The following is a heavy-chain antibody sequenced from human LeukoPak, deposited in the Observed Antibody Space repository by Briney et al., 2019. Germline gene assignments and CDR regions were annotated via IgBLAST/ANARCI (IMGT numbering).Heavy chain of an antibody. CDR3: ARDRISRSSSYDAFDI. J-gene: IGHJ3*02. V-gene: IGHV1-69*05. CDR1: GGTFSSYA. Sequence: SAKVSCKASGGTFSSYAISWVRQAPGQGLEWMGGIIPIFGTANYAQKFQGRVTITTDESTSTAYMELSSLRSEDTAVYYCARDRISRSSSYDAFDIWGQGTMVTVSS. CDR2: IIPIFGTA. D-gene: IGHD6-6*01.